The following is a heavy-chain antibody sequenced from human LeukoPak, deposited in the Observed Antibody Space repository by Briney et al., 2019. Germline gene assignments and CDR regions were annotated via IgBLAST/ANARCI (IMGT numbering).Heavy chain of an antibody. CDR3: AKDYYDSSGPSFDY. Sequence: PGGSLRLSCAASGFTFSSYAMGWVRQAPGKGLQWVSAISGGGGSTHYADSVKGRFTISRDNSKNTLFLQMNSLRAEDTAVYYCAKDYYDSSGPSFDYWGQGTLVTVSS. D-gene: IGHD3-22*01. J-gene: IGHJ4*02. CDR2: ISGGGGST. CDR1: GFTFSSYA. V-gene: IGHV3-23*01.